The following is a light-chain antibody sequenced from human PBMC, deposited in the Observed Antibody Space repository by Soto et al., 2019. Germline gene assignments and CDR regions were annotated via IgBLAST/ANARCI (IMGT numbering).Light chain of an antibody. CDR2: GAS. Sequence: EIVLTQSPGTLSLSPGERATLSCRAIQSVSSSYLAWYQQKPGQAPRPLIYGASSRATGIPDRFSGSGSGTDFTLTISRLEPEDFAMYYCHQYGISPPVTFGQGTRLEIK. CDR1: QSVSSSY. J-gene: IGKJ5*01. CDR3: HQYGISPPVT. V-gene: IGKV3-20*01.